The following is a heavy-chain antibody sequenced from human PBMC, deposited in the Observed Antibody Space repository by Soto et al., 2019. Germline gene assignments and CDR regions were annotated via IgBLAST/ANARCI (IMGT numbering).Heavy chain of an antibody. CDR3: VRDLGIGGFADY. D-gene: IGHD2-15*01. V-gene: IGHV3-74*03. J-gene: IGHJ4*02. CDR1: GFTFSSYW. CDR2: IKTDGSST. Sequence: EAQLVQSGGGLVQPGGSLRLSCAASGFTFSSYWMHWVRQAPGKGLVWVSRIKTDGSSTPYADSVKGRFTISRDNAKNTLYLQMNSLRAEDTAVYYCVRDLGIGGFADYWGQGTLVTVSS.